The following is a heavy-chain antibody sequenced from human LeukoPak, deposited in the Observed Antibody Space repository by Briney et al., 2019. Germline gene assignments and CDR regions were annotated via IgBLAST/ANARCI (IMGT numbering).Heavy chain of an antibody. J-gene: IGHJ3*02. CDR1: GGSFSGYY. Sequence: SETLSLTCAVYGGSFSGYYWCWIRQPPGKGLEWIGEINHSGSTNYNPSLKSRVTISVDTSKNQFSLKLSSVTAADTAVYYCARETYYYDSSGYIPGAFDIWGQGTMVTVSS. CDR3: ARETYYYDSSGYIPGAFDI. V-gene: IGHV4-34*01. CDR2: INHSGST. D-gene: IGHD3-22*01.